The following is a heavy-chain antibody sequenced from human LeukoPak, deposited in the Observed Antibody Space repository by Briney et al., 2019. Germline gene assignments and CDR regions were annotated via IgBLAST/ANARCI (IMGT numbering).Heavy chain of an antibody. CDR3: ATHVRGGNGFDP. Sequence: SETLSLTCIVSGGSISSSNSYWDWIRQPPGRGLEWIGDISHSGTINYNPSLRTRVTISADTSKNQFSLKLNSVTAADMAVYYCATHVRGGNGFDPWGQGTLVTVSS. V-gene: IGHV4-39*01. J-gene: IGHJ5*02. CDR2: ISHSGTI. CDR1: GGSISSSNSY. D-gene: IGHD4-23*01.